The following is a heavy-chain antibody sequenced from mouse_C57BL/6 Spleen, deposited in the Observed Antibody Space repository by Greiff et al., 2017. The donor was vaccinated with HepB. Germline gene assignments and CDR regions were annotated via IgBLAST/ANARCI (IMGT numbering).Heavy chain of an antibody. D-gene: IGHD2-5*01. Sequence: QVQLKESGAELVRPGTSVKMSCKASGYTFTNYWIGWAKQRPGHGLEWIGDIYPGGGYTNYNEKFKGKATLTADKSSSTAYMQFSSLTSEDSAIYYCARSGSNSSYWYFDVWGTGTTVTVSS. V-gene: IGHV1-63*01. CDR1: GYTFTNYW. CDR3: ARSGSNSSYWYFDV. J-gene: IGHJ1*03. CDR2: IYPGGGYT.